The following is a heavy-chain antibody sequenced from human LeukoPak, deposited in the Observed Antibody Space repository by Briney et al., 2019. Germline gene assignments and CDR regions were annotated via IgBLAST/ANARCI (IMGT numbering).Heavy chain of an antibody. CDR3: ARDKIVGATVLDY. D-gene: IGHD1-26*01. V-gene: IGHV3-21*01. CDR2: ITRSSYI. Sequence: PGGSLRLSCVASGFTFSSYSMNWVRQAPGKGLEWVSSITRSSYIYYADSVKGRFTISRDNAKNSLYLQMNSLRAEDTAVYYCARDKIVGATVLDYWGQGSQVTVSS. CDR1: GFTFSSYS. J-gene: IGHJ4*02.